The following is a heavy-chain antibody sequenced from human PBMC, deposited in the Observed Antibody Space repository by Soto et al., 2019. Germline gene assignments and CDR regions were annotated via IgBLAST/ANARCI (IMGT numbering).Heavy chain of an antibody. CDR1: GGSISGYY. CDR2: IYYSGIT. D-gene: IGHD5-12*01. J-gene: IGHJ4*02. V-gene: IGHV4-59*01. Sequence: QVQLQESGPGLVKASETLSLTCTVSGGSISGYYWSWIRQPPGKGLEWIGYIYYSGITNYNPSLISRVTMSVDTSKNQFSLKLSSVTAADTAVYYCARRSYSGHAFDYWGQGALVTISS. CDR3: ARRSYSGHAFDY.